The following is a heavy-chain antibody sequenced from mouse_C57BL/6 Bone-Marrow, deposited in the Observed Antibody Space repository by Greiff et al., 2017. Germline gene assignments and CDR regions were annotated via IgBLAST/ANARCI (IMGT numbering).Heavy chain of an antibody. CDR2: INPSNGGT. V-gene: IGHV1-53*01. J-gene: IGHJ4*01. D-gene: IGHD2-1*01. CDR3: AEAFYFYYAMDY. Sequence: VQLQQSGTELVKPGASVKLSCKASGYTFTSYWMHWVKQRPGQGLEWIGNINPSNGGTNYNEKFKSKATLTVDKSSSTAYMQLSSLTSSDAAVYYCAEAFYFYYAMDYWGQGTSVTVSS. CDR1: GYTFTSYW.